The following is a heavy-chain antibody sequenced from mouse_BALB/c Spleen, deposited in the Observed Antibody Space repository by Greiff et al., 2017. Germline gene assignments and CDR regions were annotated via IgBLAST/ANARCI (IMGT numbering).Heavy chain of an antibody. V-gene: IGHV3-2*02. CDR2: ISYSGST. Sequence: EVKLVESGPGLVKPSQSLSLTCTVTGYSITSDYAWNWIRQFPGNKLEWMGYISYSGSTSYNPSLKSRISITRDTSKNQFFLQLNSVTTEDTATYYCARLFAYWGQGTLVTVSA. J-gene: IGHJ3*01. CDR3: ARLFAY. CDR1: GYSITSDYA.